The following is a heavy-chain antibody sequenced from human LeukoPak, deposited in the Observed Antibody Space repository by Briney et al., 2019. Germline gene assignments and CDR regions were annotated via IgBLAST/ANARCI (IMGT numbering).Heavy chain of an antibody. J-gene: IGHJ6*02. CDR2: ISSSSSYI. D-gene: IGHD2-15*01. CDR1: GFTFSSYS. CDR3: ARARGGYCSGGSCRYYGMDV. Sequence: GGSLRLSYAASGFTFSSYSMNWVRQAPGKGLEWVSSISSSSSYIYYADSVKGRFTISRDNAKNSLYLQMNSLRAEDTAVYYCARARGGYCSGGSCRYYGMDVWGQGTTVTVSS. V-gene: IGHV3-21*01.